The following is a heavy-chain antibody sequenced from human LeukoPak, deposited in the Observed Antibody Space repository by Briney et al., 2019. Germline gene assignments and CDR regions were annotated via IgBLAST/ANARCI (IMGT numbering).Heavy chain of an antibody. Sequence: GGSLRLSCAASRFTFSSYAMHWVRQAPGKGLEWVAVISYDGSNKYYADSVKGRFTISRDNSKNTLYLQMNSLRAEDTAVYYCARDRAVATSHYFAYWGQGTLVTVSS. J-gene: IGHJ4*02. D-gene: IGHD5-12*01. CDR2: ISYDGSNK. CDR3: ARDRAVATSHYFAY. V-gene: IGHV3-30-3*01. CDR1: RFTFSSYA.